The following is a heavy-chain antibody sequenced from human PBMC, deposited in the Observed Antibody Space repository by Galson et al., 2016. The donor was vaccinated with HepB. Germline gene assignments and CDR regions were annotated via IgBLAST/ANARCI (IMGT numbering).Heavy chain of an antibody. J-gene: IGHJ6*02. CDR3: ARADIVVIPAAIDYYYAMDV. V-gene: IGHV3-21*01. CDR1: GFTFNNYA. CDR2: ISSSSTYI. D-gene: IGHD2-2*01. Sequence: SLRLSCAASGFTFNNYAMSWVRQAPGKGLEWVSSISSSSTYIYYADSVKGRFTISRDNAKNSLYLQMNYLRADDTAVYYCARADIVVIPAAIDYYYAMDVWGQGTTVTVSS.